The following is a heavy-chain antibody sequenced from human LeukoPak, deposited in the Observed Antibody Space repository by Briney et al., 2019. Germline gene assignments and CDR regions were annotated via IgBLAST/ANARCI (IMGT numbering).Heavy chain of an antibody. CDR3: ARDRVAVAVIKGPYYYYGMDV. D-gene: IGHD6-19*01. CDR2: INPSGGST. CDR1: GYTFTSYY. V-gene: IGHV1-46*01. J-gene: IGHJ6*02. Sequence: ASVKVSCKASGYTFTSYYMHWVRQAPGQGLEWMGIINPSGGSTSYAQKFQGRVTMTRDTSTSTAYMELSSLRSEDTAVYYCARDRVAVAVIKGPYYYYGMDVWGQGTTVTVSS.